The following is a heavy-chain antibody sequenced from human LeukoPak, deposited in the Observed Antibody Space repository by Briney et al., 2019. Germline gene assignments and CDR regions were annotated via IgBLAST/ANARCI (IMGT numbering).Heavy chain of an antibody. V-gene: IGHV6-1*01. Sequence: SQTLSLTCAISGDIVSSNSAAWHWIRQSPSRGLEWLGRTYYRSKWYNDYAVSVKSRITINPDTSKNQFSLQLNSVTPEDTAVYYCARAGRYSGYDYRGSGRELGYWGQGTLVTVSS. CDR2: TYYRSKWYN. D-gene: IGHD5-12*01. CDR3: ARAGRYSGYDYRGSGRELGY. J-gene: IGHJ4*02. CDR1: GDIVSSNSAA.